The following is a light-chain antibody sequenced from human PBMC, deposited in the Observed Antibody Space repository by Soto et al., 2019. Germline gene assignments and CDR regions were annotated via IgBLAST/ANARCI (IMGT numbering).Light chain of an antibody. Sequence: QSALTQPASVSGSPGQSITISCTGTSRDIGNYNYVSWYQQYPGKAPRLMIYGVSNRPSGVSNRFSGSKSGNTAALTIFGLQGEDEADYYCSSYTSSNTHVVFGGGTKLTVL. CDR1: SRDIGNYNY. V-gene: IGLV2-14*01. J-gene: IGLJ2*01. CDR2: GVS. CDR3: SSYTSSNTHVV.